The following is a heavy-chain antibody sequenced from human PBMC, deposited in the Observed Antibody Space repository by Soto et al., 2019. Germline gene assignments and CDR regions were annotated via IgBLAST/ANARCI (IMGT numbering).Heavy chain of an antibody. D-gene: IGHD2-15*01. V-gene: IGHV3-43*01. CDR3: AKEGNGGSSLDY. J-gene: IGHJ4*02. CDR2: ISWDGGSI. Sequence: PGGSLRLSCEASGFTFDDYMMHWVRQVPGKGLEWISLISWDGGSIDYADSIKGRFTVSRDNSKNSLYLHMHSLKTEDTAFYYCAKEGNGGSSLDYWGQGTLVTVSS. CDR1: GFTFDDYM.